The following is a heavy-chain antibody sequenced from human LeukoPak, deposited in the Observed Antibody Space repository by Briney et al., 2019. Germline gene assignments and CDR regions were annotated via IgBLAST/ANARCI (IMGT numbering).Heavy chain of an antibody. D-gene: IGHD5-18*01. J-gene: IGHJ4*02. CDR3: AKGHTALAP. CDR2: IEQDVREK. Sequence: GGSLRLSCAPSGFTFSTSLMSSVREAPGNGLEWVASIEQDVREKYYVDSLKGRVTISRETSKNSLAVQMNTLKAEDTAVYYCAKGHTALAPGGQGALVTVSS. CDR1: GFTFSTSL. V-gene: IGHV3-7*01.